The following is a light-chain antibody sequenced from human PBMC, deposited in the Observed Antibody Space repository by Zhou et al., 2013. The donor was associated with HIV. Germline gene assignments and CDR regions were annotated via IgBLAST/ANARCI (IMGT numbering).Light chain of an antibody. CDR3: RQHNSLPQT. CDR2: KAS. J-gene: IGKJ1*01. V-gene: IGKV1-5*03. Sequence: DIQMTQSPSTLSASVGDRVTITCRASQSISSWLAWYQQKPGKAPKLLIYKASSLESEVPSRFSGSGSGTEFTLTISSLQPDDFATYYCRQHNSLPQTFGQGTKVEIK. CDR1: QSISSW.